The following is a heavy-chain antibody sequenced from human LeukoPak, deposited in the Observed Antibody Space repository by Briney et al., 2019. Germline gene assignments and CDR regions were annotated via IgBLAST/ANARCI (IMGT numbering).Heavy chain of an antibody. CDR3: ARQPPNTASFDY. J-gene: IGHJ4*02. Sequence: PSETLSLTCAVSGASVSGSNYYWGWIRQPPGKGLEWIGNIYSSGSTYYNASLQSRVTISIDTSKNQFSLKLSSVTAADTAVYYCARQPPNTASFDYWGQGTLVTVSS. CDR1: GASVSGSNYY. CDR2: IYSSGST. V-gene: IGHV4-39*07. D-gene: IGHD2-21*02.